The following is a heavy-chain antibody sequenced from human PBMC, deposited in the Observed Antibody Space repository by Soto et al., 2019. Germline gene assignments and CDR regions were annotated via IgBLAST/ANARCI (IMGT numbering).Heavy chain of an antibody. Sequence: QVQLVQSGAEVKEPGDSVRVSCEASGYTFTAYYIHWVRLAPGQGLEWMGWINPKFGDTTYAQDFQGRVYMTRDMSISTVYMELSRLTSDDTAIYYCARNMDYYYGRGSGNGHGVWGQGTTVTIFS. CDR2: INPKFGDT. CDR1: GYTFTAYY. CDR3: ARNMDYYYGRGSGNGHGV. V-gene: IGHV1-2*02. D-gene: IGHD3-10*02. J-gene: IGHJ6*02.